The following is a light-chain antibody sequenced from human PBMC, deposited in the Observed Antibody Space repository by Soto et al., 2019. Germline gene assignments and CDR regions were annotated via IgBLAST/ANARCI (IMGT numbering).Light chain of an antibody. J-gene: IGLJ2*01. CDR3: SSYTSSNTLHVL. V-gene: IGLV2-14*01. CDR2: DVS. Sequence: QSALTQPASVSGSPGQSITISCTGTSSDVGGYNYVSWHQQHPGKAPKLMIYDVSNRPSGVSSRFSGSKSGNTASLTISGLQAEDEADYYCSSYTSSNTLHVLFGGGTKLTVL. CDR1: SSDVGGYNY.